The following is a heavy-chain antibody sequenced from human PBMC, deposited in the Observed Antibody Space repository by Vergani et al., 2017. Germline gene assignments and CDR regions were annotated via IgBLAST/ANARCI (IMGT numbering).Heavy chain of an antibody. V-gene: IGHV4-34*01. CDR2: INHSGST. D-gene: IGHD3-3*01. J-gene: IGHJ5*02. Sequence: QVQLQQWGAGLLKPSETLSLTCAVYGGSFSGYYWSWIRQPPGKGLEWIGEINHSGSTNYNPSLKSRVTISVDTSKNPFSLKLSSVTAADTAVYYCARGVRGTIFGVVFAFRWFDPWGQGTLVTVSS. CDR1: GGSFSGYY. CDR3: ARGVRGTIFGVVFAFRWFDP.